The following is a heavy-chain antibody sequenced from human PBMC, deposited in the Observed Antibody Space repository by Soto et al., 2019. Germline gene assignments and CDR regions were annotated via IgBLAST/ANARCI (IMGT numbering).Heavy chain of an antibody. D-gene: IGHD3-10*01. CDR2: TIPMLSMS. J-gene: IGHJ4*02. CDR3: ATSYGSGSQAFDF. CDR1: GDTFNFYT. V-gene: IGHV1-69*02. Sequence: QVQLVQSGAELKKPGSSVRVSCKASGDTFNFYTINWVRQAPGLGLEWVGRTIPMLSMSNYALKFQGRLTISADKSTSTACMVLNSLKPEDTAMYYCATSYGSGSQAFDFWGQGALVTVSS.